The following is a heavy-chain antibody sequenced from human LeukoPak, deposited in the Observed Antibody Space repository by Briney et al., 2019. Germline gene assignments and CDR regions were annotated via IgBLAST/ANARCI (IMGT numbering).Heavy chain of an antibody. D-gene: IGHD3-10*01. Sequence: SETLSLTCTVSGGSISSSSYYWGWIRQPPGKGLEWIGSIYYSGSTYYNPSLKSRVTISVDTSKNQFSLKLSSVTAADTAVYYCARVRFGEFHNWFDPWGQGTLVTVSS. J-gene: IGHJ5*02. CDR1: GGSISSSSYY. CDR2: IYYSGST. V-gene: IGHV4-39*07. CDR3: ARVRFGEFHNWFDP.